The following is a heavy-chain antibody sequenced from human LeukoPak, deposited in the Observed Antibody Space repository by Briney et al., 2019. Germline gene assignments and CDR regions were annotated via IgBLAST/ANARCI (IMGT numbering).Heavy chain of an antibody. CDR1: GYSISSGYY. CDR3: ASYSGSYSFYYYYYYMDV. J-gene: IGHJ6*03. D-gene: IGHD3-10*01. Sequence: PSETLSLTCTVSGYSISSGYYWGWIRQPPGKGLEWIGSIYHSGSTYYNPSLKSRVTISVDTSKNQFSLKLGSVTAADTAVYYCASYSGSYSFYYYYYYMDVWGKGTTVTVSS. V-gene: IGHV4-38-2*02. CDR2: IYHSGST.